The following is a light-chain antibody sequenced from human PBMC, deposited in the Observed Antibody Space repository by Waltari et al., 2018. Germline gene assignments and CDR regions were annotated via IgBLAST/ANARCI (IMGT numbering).Light chain of an antibody. Sequence: EIVLTQSPGTLSLFPGERATLSCRASQSVGRSLAWYQQKPGQAPRLLIYDASSRATGIPDRFSGSGSGTDFSLTISRLEPEDVAVYFCQQYDTSPPTFGGGTKVEIK. J-gene: IGKJ4*01. CDR2: DAS. CDR1: QSVGRS. V-gene: IGKV3-20*01. CDR3: QQYDTSPPT.